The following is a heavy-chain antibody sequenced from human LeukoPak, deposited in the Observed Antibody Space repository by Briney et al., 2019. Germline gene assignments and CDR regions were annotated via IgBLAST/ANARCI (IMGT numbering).Heavy chain of an antibody. CDR1: GYSFTSYW. CDR2: IYPGDSDT. D-gene: IGHD3-22*01. CDR3: AMGLNNYYDSSGLDY. Sequence: GEPLKISCKGSGYSFTSYWIGWVRQMPGKGLEWMGIIYPGDSDTRYSPSFQGQVTISADKSISTAYLQWSSLKASDTAMYYCAMGLNNYYDSSGLDYWGQGTLVTVSS. V-gene: IGHV5-51*01. J-gene: IGHJ4*02.